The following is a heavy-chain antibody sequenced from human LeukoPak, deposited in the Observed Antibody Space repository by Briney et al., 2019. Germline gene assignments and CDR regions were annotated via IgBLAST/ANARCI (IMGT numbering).Heavy chain of an antibody. CDR3: ARGSSSWYYFDY. J-gene: IGHJ4*02. CDR2: IYPGDSDT. Sequence: GESLKISCKGSGYTFNNYYWIGWVRQMPGKGLEWMGIIYPGDSDTRYSPALQGQVTISADKSISTAYLQWSSLKASDTAMYYCARGSSSWYYFDYWGQGTLVTVSS. CDR1: GYTFNNYYW. V-gene: IGHV5-51*01. D-gene: IGHD6-13*01.